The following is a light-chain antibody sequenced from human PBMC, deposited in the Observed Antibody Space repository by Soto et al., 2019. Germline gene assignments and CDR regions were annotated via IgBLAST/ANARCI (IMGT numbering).Light chain of an antibody. Sequence: QSVLTQPPSASGTPGQRVTISCSGSRSNIGSNTVNWYQQIPGTAPKLLIYYNNQRPSGVPDRFSGSKSGTSASLAISGLRSEDEADYYCAVWDDSLNGFYVFGTGTKLTVL. V-gene: IGLV1-44*01. CDR3: AVWDDSLNGFYV. J-gene: IGLJ1*01. CDR2: YNN. CDR1: RSNIGSNT.